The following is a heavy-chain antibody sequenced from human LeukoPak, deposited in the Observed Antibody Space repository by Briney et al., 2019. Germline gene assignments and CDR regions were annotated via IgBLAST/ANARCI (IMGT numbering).Heavy chain of an antibody. CDR1: GFTFSDYY. Sequence: PEGSLRLSCAASGFTFSDYYMSWIRQAPGKGLEWVSYISRSENTIYYADSVKGRFTISRDNAKNSLYLQMNSLRAEDTGLYYCARVGASGWYLDYWGQGTLVTVSS. J-gene: IGHJ4*02. CDR3: ARVGASGWYLDY. D-gene: IGHD6-19*01. V-gene: IGHV3-11*04. CDR2: ISRSENTI.